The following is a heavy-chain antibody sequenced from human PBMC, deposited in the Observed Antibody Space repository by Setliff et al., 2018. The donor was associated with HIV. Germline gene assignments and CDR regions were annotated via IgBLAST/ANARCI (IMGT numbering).Heavy chain of an antibody. CDR3: VGPDYEDPQGGQ. J-gene: IGHJ1*01. D-gene: IGHD3-22*01. V-gene: IGHV3-13*01. CDR2: IGTAGDT. CDR1: GFTFSSYD. Sequence: GGSLRLSCAASGFTFSSYDMHWVRQATGKGLEWVSAIGTAGDTYYPGSVKGRFTISRENAKNSLYLQMNSLRAADTAVYYCVGPDYEDPQGGQWGQGTLVTVS.